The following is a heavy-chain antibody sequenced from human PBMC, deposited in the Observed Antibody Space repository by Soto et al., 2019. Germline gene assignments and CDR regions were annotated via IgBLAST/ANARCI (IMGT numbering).Heavy chain of an antibody. CDR1: GFTFSSYG. V-gene: IGHV3-33*01. CDR2: IWYDGSNK. J-gene: IGHJ4*02. Sequence: QVQLVESGGGVVQPGRSLRLSCAASGFTFSSYGMHWVRQAPGKGLEWVAVIWYDGSNKYYADSVKGRFTISRDNSKNTLYLQINSLRAEDTAVYYCARAPPQWLVPGDYWGQGTLVTVSS. D-gene: IGHD6-19*01. CDR3: ARAPPQWLVPGDY.